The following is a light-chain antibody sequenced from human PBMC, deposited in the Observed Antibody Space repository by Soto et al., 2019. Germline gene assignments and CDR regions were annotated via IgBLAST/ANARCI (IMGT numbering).Light chain of an antibody. CDR3: SSYTSSSTLDV. CDR1: NSDVGGYNY. Sequence: QSVLTQPASVSGSPGQSITISCTGTNSDVGGYNYVSWYQEHPGKAPKRMIYDVSNRPSGVSNRFSGSKSGNTASLTISGLQAEDEADYYCSSYTSSSTLDVFGTGTKVTAL. J-gene: IGLJ1*01. CDR2: DVS. V-gene: IGLV2-14*01.